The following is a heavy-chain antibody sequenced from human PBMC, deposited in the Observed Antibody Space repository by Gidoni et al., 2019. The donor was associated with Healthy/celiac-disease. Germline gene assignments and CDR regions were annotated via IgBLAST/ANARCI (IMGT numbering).Heavy chain of an antibody. CDR1: GGSISSGSSY. CDR3: ASGWTGYSPPYYYYGMDV. J-gene: IGHJ6*02. Sequence: QVQLQESGPGLVKPSQTLSLTCTVSGGSISSGSSYWSWSRQPAGKGLEWIGRIYTSGSTNYNPSLKSRVTISVDTSKNQFSLKLSSVTAADTAVYYCASGWTGYSPPYYYYGMDVWGQGTTVTVSS. D-gene: IGHD3-9*01. CDR2: IYTSGST. V-gene: IGHV4-61*02.